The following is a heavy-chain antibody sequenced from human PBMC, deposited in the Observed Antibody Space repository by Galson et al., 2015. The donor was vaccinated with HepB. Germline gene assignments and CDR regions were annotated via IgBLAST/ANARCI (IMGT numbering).Heavy chain of an antibody. CDR3: ARDLGSATNRDDAFDI. J-gene: IGHJ3*02. Sequence: SLRLSCAASGFSVSNNYMSWVRQAPGKGLEWVSVIYSGGTTYYAGSVKGRFTVSRDNSKNTLFLQMNSLRPEDTAVYYCARDLGSATNRDDAFDIWGQGTMVTVSS. CDR1: GFSVSNNY. CDR2: IYSGGTT. V-gene: IGHV3-66*02. D-gene: IGHD2-8*01.